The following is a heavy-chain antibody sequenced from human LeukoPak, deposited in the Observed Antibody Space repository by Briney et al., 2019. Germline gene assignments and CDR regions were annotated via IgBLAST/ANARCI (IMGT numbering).Heavy chain of an antibody. J-gene: IGHJ4*02. CDR3: ARAKGTSYCSGGSCYYFDY. CDR2: IYHSGST. D-gene: IGHD2-15*01. Sequence: SQTLSLTCAVSGGSISSGGYSWSWIRQPPGKGLEWIGYIYHSGSTYYNPSLKSRVTISVDRSKNQFSLKLGSVTAADTAVYYCARAKGTSYCSGGSCYYFDYWGQGTLVTVSS. CDR1: GGSISSGGYS. V-gene: IGHV4-30-2*01.